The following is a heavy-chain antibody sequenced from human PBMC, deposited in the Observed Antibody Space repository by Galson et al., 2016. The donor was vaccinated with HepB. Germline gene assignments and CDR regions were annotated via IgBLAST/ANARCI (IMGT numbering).Heavy chain of an antibody. CDR2: IDSYDNT. V-gene: IGHV3-23*01. J-gene: IGHJ4*02. Sequence: LVWVSRIDSYDNTYYADSVKGRFTISWANSESTLYLQMDTLRAEDTAIYYCAKDMDSAWYIHYWGQGTLVTVSS. D-gene: IGHD6-19*01. CDR3: AKDMDSAWYIHY.